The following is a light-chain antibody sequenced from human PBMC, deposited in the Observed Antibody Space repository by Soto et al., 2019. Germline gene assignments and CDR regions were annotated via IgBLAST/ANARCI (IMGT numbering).Light chain of an antibody. J-gene: IGKJ1*01. CDR2: TAS. CDR3: QQYNSYSST. CDR1: QSISSW. Sequence: DIQMTQSPSTLSASVGDRVTITCRASQSISSWLAWYQQKPGKAPKLLIYTASSLESGVPSRFSGSGSGTEFTLTISSLQPDDFATYYCQQYNSYSSTFGQGTKVEIK. V-gene: IGKV1-5*03.